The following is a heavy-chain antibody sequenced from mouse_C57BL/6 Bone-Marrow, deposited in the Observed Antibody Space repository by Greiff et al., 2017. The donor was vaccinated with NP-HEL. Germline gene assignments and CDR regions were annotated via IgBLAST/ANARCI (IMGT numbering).Heavy chain of an antibody. CDR1: GYTFTSYW. D-gene: IGHD4-1*01. CDR3: ARPTGDY. V-gene: IGHV1-61*01. CDR2: IYPSDSET. J-gene: IGHJ2*01. Sequence: QVQLQQPGAELVRPGSSVKLSCKASGYTFTSYWMDWVKQRPGQGLEWIGNIYPSDSETHYNQKFKDKATLTVDKSSSTDYMQLSSLTSEDSAVYYGARPTGDYWGQGTTLTVSS.